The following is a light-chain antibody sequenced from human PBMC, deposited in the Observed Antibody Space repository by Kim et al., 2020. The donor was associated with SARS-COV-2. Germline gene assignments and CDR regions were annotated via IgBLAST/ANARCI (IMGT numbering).Light chain of an antibody. CDR2: EVT. J-gene: IGLJ1*01. V-gene: IGLV2-11*03. CDR1: SRDVGRYNS. CDR3: CSFAGSAYV. Sequence: PGQSVIISCTGTSRDVGRYNSVSWYQQHPGKAPKFIIHEVTKRPSGVPARFSGSKSGNTASLTVSGLQPDDEPDYYCCSFAGSAYVFGTGTKVTVL.